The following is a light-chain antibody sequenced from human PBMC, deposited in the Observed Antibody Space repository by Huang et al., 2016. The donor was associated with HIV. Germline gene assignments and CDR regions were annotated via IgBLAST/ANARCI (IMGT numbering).Light chain of an antibody. Sequence: EIVMTQSPAILSVSPGERATLSCRASQSVSGNLAWYQQKPGQAPRLLIYGAATRATGIPARFSGSGSGTEFTLTISSLQSEDFAVYYCQQYNNWPPTFGGGTKVEIK. J-gene: IGKJ4*01. CDR2: GAA. CDR1: QSVSGN. V-gene: IGKV3-15*01. CDR3: QQYNNWPPT.